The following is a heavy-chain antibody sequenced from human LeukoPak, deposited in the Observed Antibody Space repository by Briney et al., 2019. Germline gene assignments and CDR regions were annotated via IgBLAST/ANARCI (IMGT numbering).Heavy chain of an antibody. J-gene: IGHJ5*02. CDR1: GGSFSGYY. D-gene: IGHD2-2*01. V-gene: IGHV4-34*01. Sequence: PSQTLSLTCAVYGGSFSGYYWSWIRHPPGKGLEWIGEINHSGSTNYNPSLKSRVTISVDTSKNQFSLKLSSVTAADTAVYYCARGAPFVVVPAATNWFDPWGQGTLVTVSS. CDR2: INHSGST. CDR3: ARGAPFVVVPAATNWFDP.